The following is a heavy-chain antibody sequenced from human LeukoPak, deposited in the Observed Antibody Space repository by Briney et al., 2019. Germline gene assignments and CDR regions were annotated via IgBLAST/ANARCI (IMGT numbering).Heavy chain of an antibody. CDR1: GFTFSNYN. V-gene: IGHV3-48*01. Sequence: GGSLRLSFVASGFTFSNYNINWVRQAPGKGLEWVSYISSGSTDILYADSVKGRFTISRDNAKNSLYLQMNSLRADDTAVYYCAINGCFRGVCVIDIWGQGTLVAVSS. D-gene: IGHD3-10*01. CDR3: AINGCFRGVCVIDI. CDR2: ISSGSTDI. J-gene: IGHJ3*02.